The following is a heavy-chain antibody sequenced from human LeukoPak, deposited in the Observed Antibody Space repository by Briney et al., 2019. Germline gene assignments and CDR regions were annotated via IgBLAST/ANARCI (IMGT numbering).Heavy chain of an antibody. CDR2: ISSSGGST. D-gene: IGHD3-22*01. Sequence: GGSLRLSCAASRFTFSSYGMSWVRQAPGKGLEWVSGISSSGGSTYYADSVKGRVTISRDNSKNTLYLQMNSLRAEDTAVYYCAKDRLPLSSAYYYLPFDYWGQGTLVTVSS. V-gene: IGHV3-23*01. CDR1: RFTFSSYG. J-gene: IGHJ4*02. CDR3: AKDRLPLSSAYYYLPFDY.